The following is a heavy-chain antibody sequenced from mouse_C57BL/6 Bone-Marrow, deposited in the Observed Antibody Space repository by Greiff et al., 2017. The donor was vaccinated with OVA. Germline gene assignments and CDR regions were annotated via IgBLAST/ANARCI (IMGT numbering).Heavy chain of an antibody. D-gene: IGHD1-1*01. Sequence: LVESGPELARPWASVKISCQAFYTFSRRVHFAIRDTNYWMQWLKQRPGQGLEWIGAIYPGHGDTSYNQKFKGKATLTADKSSSTAYMQLSSLTSEDSAVYYCAQIYYYGSSYPSYWYFDVWGTGTTVTVSS. CDR1: YTFSRRVH. CDR2: GQGLEWIG. V-gene: IGHV1-87*01. J-gene: IGHJ1*03. CDR3: SEDSAVYYCAQIYYYGSSYPSYWYFDV.